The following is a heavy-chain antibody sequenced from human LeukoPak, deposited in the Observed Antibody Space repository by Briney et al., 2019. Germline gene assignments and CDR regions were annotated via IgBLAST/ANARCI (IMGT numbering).Heavy chain of an antibody. J-gene: IGHJ4*02. CDR1: GGAFTSYA. V-gene: IGHV1-69*04. CDR3: ARTEMATFDY. Sequence: SVKVSCKASGGAFTSYAISWVRQAPGQGLEWMGRIIPILGIANYAQKFQGRVTITADKSTSTAYMELSSLRSEDTAVHYCARTEMATFDYWGQGTLVTVSS. CDR2: IIPILGIA. D-gene: IGHD5-24*01.